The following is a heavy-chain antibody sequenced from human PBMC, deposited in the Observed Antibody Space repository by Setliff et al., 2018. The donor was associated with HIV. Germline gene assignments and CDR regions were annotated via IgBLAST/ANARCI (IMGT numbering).Heavy chain of an antibody. J-gene: IGHJ4*02. CDR3: ARARRMALHPGPGGYSSSSVGLDY. Sequence: VASVKVSCKASGYVFTDYDISWVRQAPGQGLEWMGVIIPMHGIPSSAQKFQGRVTITTDESTSTAYMELSSLRSEDTAVYYCARARRMALHPGPGGYSSSSVGLDYWGQGTLVTVSS. V-gene: IGHV1-69*10. CDR1: GYVFTDYD. CDR2: IIPMHGIP. D-gene: IGHD6-6*01.